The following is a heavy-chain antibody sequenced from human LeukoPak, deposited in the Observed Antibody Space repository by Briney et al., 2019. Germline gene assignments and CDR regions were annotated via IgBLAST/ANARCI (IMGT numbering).Heavy chain of an antibody. Sequence: GGSLRLSCAASGFTFRNAWMNWVRQAPGKGQAWVGRIKSKTDGGPTDSAAPVKNRFTISRDDSKNTLYLQMNRLKTEDTAVYYCTREDIVVVVAATGAFDIWGQGTMVTVSS. V-gene: IGHV3-15*01. D-gene: IGHD2-15*01. J-gene: IGHJ3*02. CDR3: TREDIVVVVAATGAFDI. CDR1: GFTFRNAW. CDR2: IKSKTDGGPT.